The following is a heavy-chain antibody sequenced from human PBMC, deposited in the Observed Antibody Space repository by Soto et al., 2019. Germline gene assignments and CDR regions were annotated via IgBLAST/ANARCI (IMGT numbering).Heavy chain of an antibody. CDR1: GGSLSSSSYY. CDR3: ATLDGSSNWFDP. V-gene: IGHV4-39*02. D-gene: IGHD2-2*01. CDR2: NYYSWST. J-gene: IGHJ5*02. Sequence: QLQLQESGPGLVKPSATLSLTCTVSGGSLSSSSYYWGWIRQPPGKGLEWIGSNYYSWSTYYNPSLKSRVTRSVDTSKHDCSLKLSSVTAADTAVYYCATLDGSSNWFDPWGQGTLVTVSS.